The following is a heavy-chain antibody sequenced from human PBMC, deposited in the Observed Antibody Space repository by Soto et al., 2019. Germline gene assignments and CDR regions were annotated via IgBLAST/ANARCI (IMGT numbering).Heavy chain of an antibody. Sequence: QVQLVQSGAEVKKPGSSVKVSCKASGGTFSSYAISWVRQAPGQGLEWMGGIIPIFGTANYAQKFQGRVTITADESTSTDYMELSRLGSEDKAVDYCARPPAVVTAIRDYYYYGMDVWGQGTTVTVSS. J-gene: IGHJ6*02. V-gene: IGHV1-69*01. D-gene: IGHD2-21*02. CDR1: GGTFSSYA. CDR3: ARPPAVVTAIRDYYYYGMDV. CDR2: IIPIFGTA.